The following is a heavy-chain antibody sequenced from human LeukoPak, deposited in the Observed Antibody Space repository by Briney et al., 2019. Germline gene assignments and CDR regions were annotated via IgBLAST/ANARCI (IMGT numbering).Heavy chain of an antibody. D-gene: IGHD2-21*02. J-gene: IGHJ3*02. CDR3: ARTRGGDAFDAFNI. CDR2: IYPGDSDT. CDR1: GYRFASHW. Sequence: GESLKISCQGYGYRFASHWIGWVRQMPGKGPEWLGIIYPGDSDTRYNPSFQGHVIISADKSNSVAYLQWTSLKASDTAMYYCARTRGGDAFDAFNIWGQGTMVIVPS. V-gene: IGHV5-51*01.